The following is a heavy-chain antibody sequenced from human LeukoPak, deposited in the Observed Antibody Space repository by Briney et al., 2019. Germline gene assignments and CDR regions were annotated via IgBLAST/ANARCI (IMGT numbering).Heavy chain of an antibody. Sequence: GGPLRLSCVASGFIFSHYGMHWVRQAPGKGLEWVAVIWSDGSNRFYAGSVKGRFTISRDNSQNTVFLQMNSLRAEDTAMYYCARDAQRGFDYSNSLKYWGHGILVTVSS. CDR1: GFIFSHYG. D-gene: IGHD4-11*01. CDR2: IWSDGSNR. V-gene: IGHV3-33*01. CDR3: ARDAQRGFDYSNSLKY. J-gene: IGHJ4*01.